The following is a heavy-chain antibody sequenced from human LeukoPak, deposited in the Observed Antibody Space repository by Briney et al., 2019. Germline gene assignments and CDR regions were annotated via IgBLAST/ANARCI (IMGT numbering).Heavy chain of an antibody. J-gene: IGHJ4*02. V-gene: IGHV1-46*01. CDR1: GYTFTRYY. CDR2: INPSGGNA. D-gene: IGHD6-13*01. CDR3: ARERDSSSSSGY. Sequence: ASVEVSCKASGYTFTRYYMQWVRQAPGQGLEWMGIINPSGGNANYAQKFQGRVTLTRDTSTSTVYMELSSLRSEDTAIYYCARERDSSSSSGYWGQGTLVTVSS.